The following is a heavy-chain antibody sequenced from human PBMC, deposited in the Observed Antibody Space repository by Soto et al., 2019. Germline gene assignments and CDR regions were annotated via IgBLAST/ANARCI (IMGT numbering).Heavy chain of an antibody. V-gene: IGHV3-23*01. Sequence: PGGSLRLSCGASGFSFSKYGMHWVRQAPGKGLEWVCGVSGGSGVTHYADSVKGRFTITGDDSKNTVYLQMHSLRVEDTAVYYCAKWNGYGDFWGQGTMVTVYS. J-gene: IGHJ4*02. CDR2: VSGGSGVT. CDR3: AKWNGYGDF. CDR1: GFSFSKYG. D-gene: IGHD1-1*01.